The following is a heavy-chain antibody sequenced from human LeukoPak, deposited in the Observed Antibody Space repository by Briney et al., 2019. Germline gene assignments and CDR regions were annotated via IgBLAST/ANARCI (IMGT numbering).Heavy chain of an antibody. CDR1: GFTFSSYW. CDR3: ARDMAAAGTGAFDI. Sequence: GGSLRLSCAASGFTFSSYWMHWVRQAPGKGLVWVSRINSDGSSTTYAVSVKGRFTISRDNAKNTLYLQMNSLRAEDTAVYYCARDMAAAGTGAFDIWGQGTMVTVSS. V-gene: IGHV3-74*01. D-gene: IGHD6-13*01. J-gene: IGHJ3*02. CDR2: INSDGSST.